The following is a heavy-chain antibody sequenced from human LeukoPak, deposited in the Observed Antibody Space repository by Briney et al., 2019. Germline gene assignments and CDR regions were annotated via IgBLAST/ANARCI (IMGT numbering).Heavy chain of an antibody. CDR3: TRTHTAMVRGNYFDY. CDR2: IRSKAYGGTT. V-gene: IGHV3-49*03. CDR1: GFTFGDYA. Sequence: GGSLRLSCTASGFTFGDYAMSWFRQAPGKGLEWVGFIRSKAYGGTTEYAASVKGRFTISRDDSRSIAYLQMNSLKTEDTAVYYCTRTHTAMVRGNYFDYWGQGTLVTVSS. J-gene: IGHJ4*02. D-gene: IGHD5-18*01.